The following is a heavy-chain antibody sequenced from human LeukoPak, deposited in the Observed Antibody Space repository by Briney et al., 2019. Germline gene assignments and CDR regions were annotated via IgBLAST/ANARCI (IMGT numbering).Heavy chain of an antibody. CDR1: GFTFSSYW. CDR3: ARVYDFWSGSYYYYYYGMDV. Sequence: GGSLRLSCAASGFTFSSYWMSWVRQAPGKGLEWVANIKQDGSEKYYVDSVKGRFTISRDNAKNTLYLQMNSLRAEDTAVYYCARVYDFWSGSYYYYYYGMDVWGQGTTVTVSS. J-gene: IGHJ6*02. D-gene: IGHD3-3*01. CDR2: IKQDGSEK. V-gene: IGHV3-7*01.